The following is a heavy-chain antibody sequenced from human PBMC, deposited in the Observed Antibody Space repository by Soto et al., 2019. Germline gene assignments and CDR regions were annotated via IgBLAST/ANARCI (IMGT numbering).Heavy chain of an antibody. D-gene: IGHD3-22*01. V-gene: IGHV1-69*04. CDR1: GGTFSSYT. CDR3: ARDNYITMIVVAPIGWFDP. Sequence: GASVKVSCKASGGTFSSYTISWVRQAPGQGLEWMGRIIPILGIANYAQKFQGRVTITADKSTSTAYMELSSLRSEDTAVYYCARDNYITMIVVAPIGWFDPWGQGTLVTVSS. J-gene: IGHJ5*02. CDR2: IIPILGIA.